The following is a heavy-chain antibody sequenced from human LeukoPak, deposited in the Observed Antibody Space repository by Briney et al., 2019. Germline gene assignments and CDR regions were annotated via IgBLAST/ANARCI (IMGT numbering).Heavy chain of an antibody. CDR1: GGSISSYY. CDR3: ARNHDYDFWSGYYGMDV. J-gene: IGHJ6*02. D-gene: IGHD3-3*01. Sequence: TPETLSLTCTVSGGSISSYYWSWIRQPPGKGLEWIGYIYYSGSTNYNPSLKSRVTISVDTSKNQFSLKPSSVTAADTAVYYCARNHDYDFWSGYYGMDVWGQGTTVTVSS. CDR2: IYYSGST. V-gene: IGHV4-59*01.